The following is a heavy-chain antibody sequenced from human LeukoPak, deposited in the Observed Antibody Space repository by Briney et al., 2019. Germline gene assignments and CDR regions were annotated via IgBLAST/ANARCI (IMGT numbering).Heavy chain of an antibody. V-gene: IGHV4-34*01. CDR3: ARGLTPYSNLVVGY. Sequence: SETLSLTCAVYGGSFSGYYWSWIRQPPGKCLEWIGEINHSGSTNYNVSLKSRVTISVDTSKRQFSLKMSSVTAADTAVYYCARGLTPYSNLVVGYWGQGTLVTVSS. CDR2: INHSGST. CDR1: GGSFSGYY. J-gene: IGHJ4*02. D-gene: IGHD4-11*01.